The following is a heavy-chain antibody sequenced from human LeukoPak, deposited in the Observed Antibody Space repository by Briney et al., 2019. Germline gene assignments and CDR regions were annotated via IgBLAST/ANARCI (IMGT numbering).Heavy chain of an antibody. CDR2: IYYSGST. Sequence: SETLSLTCTVSGGSISSYYWSWIRQPPGKGLEWIGYIYYSGSTNYNPSLKSRVTISVDTSKNQFSLKLSSVTAADTAVYYCARLVYYGSGSYLNWFDPWGQGTLVTVSS. CDR1: GGSISSYY. J-gene: IGHJ5*02. D-gene: IGHD3-10*01. V-gene: IGHV4-59*08. CDR3: ARLVYYGSGSYLNWFDP.